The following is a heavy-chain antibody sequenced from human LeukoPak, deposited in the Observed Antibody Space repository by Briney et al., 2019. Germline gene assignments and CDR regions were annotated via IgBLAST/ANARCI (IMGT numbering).Heavy chain of an antibody. D-gene: IGHD6-19*01. CDR2: IYYSGST. V-gene: IGHV4-39*01. J-gene: IGHJ4*02. CDR1: GGSISNSSYF. Sequence: SETLSLTCTVSGGSISNSSYFWDWIRQPPGKGLEWIGTIYYSGSTYYDPSLKSRVTMSVDTSKNQFSLQLNSVTPEDTAVYYCARAGFAVAGPYFDYWGQGTLVTVSS. CDR3: ARAGFAVAGPYFDY.